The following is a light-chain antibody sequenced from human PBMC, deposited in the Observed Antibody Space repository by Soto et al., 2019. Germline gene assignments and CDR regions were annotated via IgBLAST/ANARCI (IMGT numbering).Light chain of an antibody. Sequence: QSVLTQPPSASGTPRQRVTISCSGGSSNIGANTVNWYQQLPGTAPKLLIYSNVQRPSGVPDRLSGSKSGTSASLAISGLQSEDEADYYCAAWDDSLRAVVFGGGTKVTVL. CDR3: AAWDDSLRAVV. V-gene: IGLV1-44*01. CDR1: SSNIGANT. CDR2: SNV. J-gene: IGLJ2*01.